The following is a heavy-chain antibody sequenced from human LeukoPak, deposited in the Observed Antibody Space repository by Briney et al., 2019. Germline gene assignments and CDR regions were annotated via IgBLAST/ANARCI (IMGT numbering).Heavy chain of an antibody. D-gene: IGHD6-19*01. CDR2: IRYDGSNK. CDR3: AKGGSSGRYGRFDY. Sequence: GGSLRLSCAASGFTFSSYGMHWVRQAPGKGLEWVAFIRYDGSNKYYADSVKGRFTISRDNSKNTLYLQMNSLRAEDTAVYYCAKGGSSGRYGRFDYWGQGTLVTVSS. J-gene: IGHJ4*02. CDR1: GFTFSSYG. V-gene: IGHV3-30*02.